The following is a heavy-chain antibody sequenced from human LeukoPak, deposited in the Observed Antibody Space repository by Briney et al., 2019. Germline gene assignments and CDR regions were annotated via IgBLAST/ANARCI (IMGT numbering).Heavy chain of an antibody. J-gene: IGHJ5*02. CDR1: GFTFSSYA. D-gene: IGHD3-22*01. Sequence: GGFLRLSCAASGFTFSSYAMSWVRQAPGKGLEWVSAISGSGGSTYYADSVKGRFTISRDNSKNTLYLQMNSLRAEDTAVYYCAKDPGITMIVVVNWFDPWGQGTLVTVSS. V-gene: IGHV3-23*01. CDR2: ISGSGGST. CDR3: AKDPGITMIVVVNWFDP.